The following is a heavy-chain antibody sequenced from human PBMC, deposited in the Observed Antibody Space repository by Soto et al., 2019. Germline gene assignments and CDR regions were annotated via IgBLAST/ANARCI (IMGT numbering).Heavy chain of an antibody. CDR3: ARGIWVRGIIGFNWFDP. CDR1: GDSISSYN. J-gene: IGHJ5*02. Sequence: SETLSLTCTVSGDSISSYNLAWIRQPPGKCLDWIVYFYYGCITYYNPSLKSRITISVDTSKNQFSLKLSSATAADTAMYYCARGIWVRGIIGFNWFDPWGQGTRVTVSS. V-gene: IGHV4-59*12. CDR2: FYYGCIT. D-gene: IGHD3-10*01.